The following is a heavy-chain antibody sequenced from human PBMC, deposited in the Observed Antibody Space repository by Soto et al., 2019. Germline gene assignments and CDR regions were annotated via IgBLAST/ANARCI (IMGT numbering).Heavy chain of an antibody. CDR2: ISGGGRPI. D-gene: IGHD1-26*01. CDR1: GFTFSTFS. CDR3: ARDLGWEFDS. V-gene: IGHV3-48*02. Sequence: EVQLVESGGGSVQPGGSLRLSCAASGFTFSTFSMNWVRQAPGRGLEWISYISGGGRPISYADSVKGRFTISRDKAKNSLSLQMDSVTDEETAVYYCARDLGWEFDSWGQGTLVTVSS. J-gene: IGHJ4*02.